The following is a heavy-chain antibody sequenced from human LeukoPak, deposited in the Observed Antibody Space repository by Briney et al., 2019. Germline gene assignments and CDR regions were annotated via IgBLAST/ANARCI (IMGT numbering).Heavy chain of an antibody. CDR2: IYTSGST. Sequence: PSETLSLPCTVSGGSISSGSYYWSGIRQPAGKGVERIGRIYTSGSTNYNPSLKSRVTISVDTSKNQFSLKLTSVTAADTAVYYCARELRNTYYDSIASGAFWGQGTMVSVS. D-gene: IGHD3-22*01. CDR1: GGSISSGSYY. V-gene: IGHV4-61*02. J-gene: IGHJ3*01. CDR3: ARELRNTYYDSIASGAF.